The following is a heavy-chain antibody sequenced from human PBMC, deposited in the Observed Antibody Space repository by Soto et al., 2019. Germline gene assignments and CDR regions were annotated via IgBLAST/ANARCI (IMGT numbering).Heavy chain of an antibody. D-gene: IGHD3-10*01. J-gene: IGHJ4*02. CDR1: GFTFSRYG. Sequence: GGSLRLSCAASGFTFSRYGMHWVRQAPGKGLEWVVFIWHDGSKKYYADSVKGRFTISRDSSKNTVSLQMNSLRAEDTAVYYCARDLDGFGAVDHWGQGTLVTVSS. CDR3: ARDLDGFGAVDH. CDR2: IWHDGSKK. V-gene: IGHV3-33*01.